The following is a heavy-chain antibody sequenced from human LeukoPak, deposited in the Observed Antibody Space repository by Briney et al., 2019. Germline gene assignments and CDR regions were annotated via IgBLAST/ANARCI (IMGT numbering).Heavy chain of an antibody. CDR3: ARGVTYLGDFDY. J-gene: IGHJ4*02. CDR1: GFTFTTYA. D-gene: IGHD3-10*01. Sequence: GGSLRLSCTASGFTFTTYAMSWVHQAPGKGLEWVSTISGSGGATYSADSVKGRFTISRDNSKNTLSLQMNSLRAEDTAVYYCARGVTYLGDFDYWGQGTLVTVSS. V-gene: IGHV3-23*01. CDR2: ISGSGGAT.